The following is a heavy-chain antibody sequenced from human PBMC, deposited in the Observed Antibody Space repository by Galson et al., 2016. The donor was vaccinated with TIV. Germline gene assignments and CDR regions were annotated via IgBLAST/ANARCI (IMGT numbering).Heavy chain of an antibody. CDR2: ITSKTYGATT. J-gene: IGHJ3*02. D-gene: IGHD1-26*01. Sequence: SLRLSCAASGFTFGHYAVNWFRQAPGKGLEWVGFITSKTYGATTEYAASVKGRFTISRDDSRNIAYLQMNSLKTEDTAVYYCTSTAVGATRNAFDIWGQGTVVTVSS. CDR3: TSTAVGATRNAFDI. CDR1: GFTFGHYA. V-gene: IGHV3-49*03.